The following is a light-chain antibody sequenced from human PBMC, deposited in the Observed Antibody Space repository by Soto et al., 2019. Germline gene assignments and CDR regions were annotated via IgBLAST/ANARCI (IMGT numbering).Light chain of an antibody. CDR2: AAS. CDR3: QQRYSTPPT. J-gene: IGKJ5*01. V-gene: IGKV1-39*01. CDR1: QSISSY. Sequence: DIQMTQSPSSLSASVGDRVTITCRASQSISSYLNWYQQKPVKAPKLLIYAASSLQSGVPSRFSGSGSGTDFTLTISSLQPEDFATYYCQQRYSTPPTFGQGTRLEIK.